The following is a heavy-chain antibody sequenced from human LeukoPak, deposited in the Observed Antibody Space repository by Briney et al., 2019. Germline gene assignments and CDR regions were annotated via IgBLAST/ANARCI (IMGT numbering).Heavy chain of an antibody. CDR3: ARNGYSYGKTYYYYYYYMDV. V-gene: IGHV3-48*03. CDR1: AFTFSSYE. CDR2: ISSSGSTI. Sequence: PGGSLRLSCAASAFTFSSYEMNWVRQAPGKGLEWVSYISSSGSTIYYADSVKGRFTISRDNAKNSLYLQMNSLRAEDTAVYYCARNGYSYGKTYYYYYYYMDVWGKGTTVTVSS. D-gene: IGHD5-18*01. J-gene: IGHJ6*03.